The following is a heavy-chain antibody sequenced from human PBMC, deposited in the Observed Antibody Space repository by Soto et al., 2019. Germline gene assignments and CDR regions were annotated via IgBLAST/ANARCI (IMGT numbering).Heavy chain of an antibody. CDR2: ISYDGSNK. Sequence: QVQLVESGGGVVQPGRSLRLSCAASGFTFSSYAMHWVRQAPGKGLEWVAVISYDGSNKYYADSVKGRFTISRDNSKNKLYLQMNSLRAEDTAVYYCARPVWRNDYNGGYFDLWGRGTLVTVSS. J-gene: IGHJ2*01. V-gene: IGHV3-30-3*01. D-gene: IGHD4-4*01. CDR1: GFTFSSYA. CDR3: ARPVWRNDYNGGYFDL.